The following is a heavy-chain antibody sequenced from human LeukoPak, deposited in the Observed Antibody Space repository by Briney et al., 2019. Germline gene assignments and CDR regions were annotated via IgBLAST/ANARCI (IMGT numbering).Heavy chain of an antibody. D-gene: IGHD3-22*01. Sequence: GGSLRLSCAASGFTFSSYSMNWVRQAPGKGLEWVSAISGSGGSTYYADSVKGRFTISRDNSKNTLYLQMNSLRAEDTAVYYCAKGAVYYYDSSGYYDYWGQGTLVTVSS. CDR2: ISGSGGST. CDR1: GFTFSSYS. CDR3: AKGAVYYYDSSGYYDY. J-gene: IGHJ4*02. V-gene: IGHV3-23*01.